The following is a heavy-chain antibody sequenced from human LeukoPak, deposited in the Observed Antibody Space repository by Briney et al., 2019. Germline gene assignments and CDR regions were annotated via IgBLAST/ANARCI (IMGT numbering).Heavy chain of an antibody. CDR2: IVPDSGGT. Sequence: ASVKVSCKTSGYTFTGYYLHWVRQAPGQRPEWMGRIVPDSGGTHYGQKFQGRVTVTRDTSITTVYMELSGLTSDDTAVYYCARVPGPYTTSRFDFWGQGTLVTVSS. CDR1: GYTFTGYY. D-gene: IGHD2-2*02. CDR3: ARVPGPYTTSRFDF. V-gene: IGHV1-2*02. J-gene: IGHJ4*02.